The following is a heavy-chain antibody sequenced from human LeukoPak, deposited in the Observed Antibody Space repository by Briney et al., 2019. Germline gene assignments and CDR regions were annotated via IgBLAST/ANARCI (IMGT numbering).Heavy chain of an antibody. CDR3: ARGLWSESRGRQEYYYYYYYMDV. Sequence: ASVKVSCKASGYTFTGYYMHWVRQAPGQGLEWMGWINPNSGGTNYAQKFQGRVTMTRDTSISTAYMELSRLRSDDTAVYYCARGLWSESRGRQEYYYYYYYMDVWGKGTTVTISS. V-gene: IGHV1-2*02. D-gene: IGHD2/OR15-2a*01. CDR1: GYTFTGYY. CDR2: INPNSGGT. J-gene: IGHJ6*03.